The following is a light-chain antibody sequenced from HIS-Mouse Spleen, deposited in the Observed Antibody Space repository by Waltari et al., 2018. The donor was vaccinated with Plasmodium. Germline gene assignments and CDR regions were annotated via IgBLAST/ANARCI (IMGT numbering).Light chain of an antibody. CDR3: QQYNNWPPWT. V-gene: IGKV3-15*01. CDR2: GAA. CDR1: QSVSSN. J-gene: IGKJ1*01. Sequence: EIVMTQSPATLSVSPGERATLSCRASQSVSSNLAWYQQQPGQAPRLFIYGAATRATGIPARCSGSGSGTEFTLTISSMQSEDFAVYYCQQYNNWPPWTFGQGTKVEIK.